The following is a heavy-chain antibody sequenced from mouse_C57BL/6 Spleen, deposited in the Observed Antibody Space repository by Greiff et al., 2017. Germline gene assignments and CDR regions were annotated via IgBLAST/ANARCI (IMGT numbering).Heavy chain of an antibody. D-gene: IGHD4-1*01. CDR1: GYSITSGYY. J-gene: IGHJ2*01. V-gene: IGHV3-6*01. CDR3: ARGGTELGPDY. Sequence: EVKLMESGSGLVKPSQSLSLTCSVTGYSITSGYYWNWIRQFPGNKLEWMGYISYDGSNNYNPSLKNRISITRDTSKNQFFLKLNSVTTEDTAAYYCARGGTELGPDYWGQGTTLTVSS. CDR2: ISYDGSN.